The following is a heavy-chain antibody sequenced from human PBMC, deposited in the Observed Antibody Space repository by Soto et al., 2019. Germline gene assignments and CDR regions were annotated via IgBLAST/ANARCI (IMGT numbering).Heavy chain of an antibody. D-gene: IGHD3-10*01. Sequence: QVQLVQSGAEVKKPGASVKVSCKASGYTFTSYGISWVRQAPGQGLEWMGWISAYNGNTNYAQKLQGRVTMTTDTSTSTAYMELRSLRSDDMAVYYCARATTLWFGEFQNWFDPWGQGTLVTVSS. CDR3: ARATTLWFGEFQNWFDP. CDR1: GYTFTSYG. J-gene: IGHJ5*02. CDR2: ISAYNGNT. V-gene: IGHV1-18*03.